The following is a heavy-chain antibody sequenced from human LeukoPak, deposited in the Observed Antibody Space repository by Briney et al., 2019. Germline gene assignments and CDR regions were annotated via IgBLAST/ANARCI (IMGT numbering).Heavy chain of an antibody. CDR1: GFTFNNYG. CDR2: IRYNGNNQ. J-gene: IGHJ6*03. V-gene: IGHV3-30*02. D-gene: IGHD3-10*01. Sequence: GGSLRLSCAASGFTFNNYGMHWVRQAPGKGLEWVAFIRYNGNNQYCADSVKGRFTISRDNSKNTLYLQMNSLKGDDTAVYYCAKDSAFYYIDVWGKGTTVITSS. CDR3: AKDSAFYYIDV.